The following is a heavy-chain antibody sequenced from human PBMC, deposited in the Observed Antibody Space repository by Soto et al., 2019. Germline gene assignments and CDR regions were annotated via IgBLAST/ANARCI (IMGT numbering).Heavy chain of an antibody. D-gene: IGHD3-3*01. V-gene: IGHV4-59*12. CDR2: IYYSGST. J-gene: IGHJ4*02. Sequence: SETLSLTCTVSGGSISSYYWSWIRQPPGKGLEWIGYIYYSGSTNYNPSLKSRVTISVDTSKNQFSLKLSSVTAADTAVYYCARVGNYYFWSGYWGLDYWGQGTLVTVSS. CDR1: GGSISSYY. CDR3: ARVGNYYFWSGYWGLDY.